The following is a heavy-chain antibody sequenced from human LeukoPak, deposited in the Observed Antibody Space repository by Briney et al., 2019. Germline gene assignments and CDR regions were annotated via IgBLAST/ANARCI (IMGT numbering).Heavy chain of an antibody. CDR1: GGSFSNYY. CDR3: ARGRITTIVVVNYYYYYMDV. CDR2: INHSGST. Sequence: SGTLSLTCAVYGGSFSNYYWTWIRQPPGKGLEWIGEINHSGSTNYNPSLKSRVTISLDTSKNQFSLKLSSVTAADTAVYFCARGRITTIVVVNYYYYYMDVWGKGTTVTISS. V-gene: IGHV4-34*01. J-gene: IGHJ6*03. D-gene: IGHD3-22*01.